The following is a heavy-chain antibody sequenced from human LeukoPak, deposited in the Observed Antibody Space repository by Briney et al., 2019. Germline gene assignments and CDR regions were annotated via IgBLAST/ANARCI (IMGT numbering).Heavy chain of an antibody. V-gene: IGHV4-59*04. D-gene: IGHD6-13*01. Sequence: SETLSLTCTVSGGSISNYYWSWIRQPPGKGLEWIGSIYYSGSTYYNPSLKSRVTISVDTSKNQFSLKLSSVTAADTAVYYCTGSSWYYFDYWGQGTLVTVSS. J-gene: IGHJ4*02. CDR3: TGSSWYYFDY. CDR1: GGSISNYY. CDR2: IYYSGST.